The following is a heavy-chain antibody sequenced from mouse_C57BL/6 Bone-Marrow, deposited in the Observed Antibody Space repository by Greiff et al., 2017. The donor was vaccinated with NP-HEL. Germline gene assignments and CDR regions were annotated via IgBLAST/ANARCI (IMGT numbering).Heavy chain of an antibody. V-gene: IGHV1-22*01. CDR1: GYTFTDYN. D-gene: IGHD2-2*01. J-gene: IGHJ2*01. Sequence: EVQVVESGPELVKPGASVKMSCKASGYTFTDYNMHWVKQSHGKSLEWIGYINPNNGGTSYNQKFKGKATLTVNKSSSTAYMELRSITSEDSAVYYCARIGLRPYWGQGTTLTVSS. CDR3: ARIGLRPY. CDR2: INPNNGGT.